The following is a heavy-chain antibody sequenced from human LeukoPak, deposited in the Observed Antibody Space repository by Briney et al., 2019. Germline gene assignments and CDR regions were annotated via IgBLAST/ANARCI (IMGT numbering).Heavy chain of an antibody. CDR1: GFTFSSYA. CDR2: ISSNGGST. J-gene: IGHJ4*02. CDR3: ARAPYGSGNVYYFED. D-gene: IGHD3-10*01. Sequence: PGGSLRLSCAASGFTFSSYAMHWVRQAPGKGLEYVSAISSNGGSTYYANSVKGRFTISRDNSKNTLYLQMGSLRAEDMAVYYCARAPYGSGNVYYFEDWGQGTLVTVAS. V-gene: IGHV3-64*01.